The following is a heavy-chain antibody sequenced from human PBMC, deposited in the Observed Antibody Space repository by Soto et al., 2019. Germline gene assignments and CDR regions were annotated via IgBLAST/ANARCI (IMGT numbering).Heavy chain of an antibody. CDR1: GGSISSGGYY. J-gene: IGHJ4*02. V-gene: IGHV4-61*08. Sequence: TSETLSLTCTVSGGSISSGGYYWSWIRQPPGKGLEWIGYIYYSGSTNYNPSLKSRVTISVDTSKNQFSLKLSSVTAADTAVYYCARQGCSSTSCPFDYWGQGTLVTVSS. CDR3: ARQGCSSTSCPFDY. CDR2: IYYSGST. D-gene: IGHD2-2*01.